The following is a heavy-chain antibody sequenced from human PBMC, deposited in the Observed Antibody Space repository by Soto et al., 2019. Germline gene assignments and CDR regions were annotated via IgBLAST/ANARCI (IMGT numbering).Heavy chain of an antibody. CDR2: IHNSGST. Sequence: PSETLSLTSTVSGDSISSYDGSWIRQPPGKGLEWIGYIHNSGSTNYNPSLKSRVTISADTSKNQFSLKLSSVTAADTAVYYCARVGRPQSPFFDYWGQGTLVTVSS. CDR1: GDSISSYD. V-gene: IGHV4-59*01. J-gene: IGHJ4*02. D-gene: IGHD6-25*01. CDR3: ARVGRPQSPFFDY.